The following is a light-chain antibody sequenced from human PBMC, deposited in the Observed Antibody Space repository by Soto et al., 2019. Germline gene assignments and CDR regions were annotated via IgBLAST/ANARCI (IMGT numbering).Light chain of an antibody. CDR3: PQSYKRPT. Sequence: IVLTQSPATLSLSPGERATLSCRASQTVGTYLAWYQQKPGQAPRLLIYVASNMATGVPPRFSGSGSGTDFTLNISDAAPDDFKLYYCPQSYKRPTFGKGTRLAT. CDR2: VAS. V-gene: IGKV3-11*01. CDR1: QTVGTY. J-gene: IGKJ5*01.